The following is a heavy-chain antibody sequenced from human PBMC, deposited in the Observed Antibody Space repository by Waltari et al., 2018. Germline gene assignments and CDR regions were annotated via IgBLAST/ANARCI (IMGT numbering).Heavy chain of an antibody. CDR2: VNPNSGAT. V-gene: IGHV1-8*02. D-gene: IGHD3-3*01. CDR3: ARGRDVFANFDYNWFDP. CDR1: GSSLINYE. Sequence: QVQLVQSGAEVLRPGASVKVSCQASGSSLINYEINWVRQAAGQGLEWMGLVNPNSGATAYAQRFQGRITMTWDTSISTAYMELSNLRSDDTAVLYCARGRDVFANFDYNWFDPWGQGTLVTVSS. J-gene: IGHJ5*02.